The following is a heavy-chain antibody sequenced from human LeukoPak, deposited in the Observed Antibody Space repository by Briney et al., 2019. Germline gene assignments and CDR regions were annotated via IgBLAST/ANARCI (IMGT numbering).Heavy chain of an antibody. V-gene: IGHV1-69*13. D-gene: IGHD2-15*01. Sequence: ASVKVSCKASGGTFSSYAISWVRQAPGQGLEWMGGIIPIFGTANYAQKFQGRVTITADESTSTAYMELSSLRSEDTAVYYCARGYCSGGSCYWSSFDYWGQGTLVTVSS. CDR3: ARGYCSGGSCYWSSFDY. J-gene: IGHJ4*02. CDR2: IIPIFGTA. CDR1: GGTFSSYA.